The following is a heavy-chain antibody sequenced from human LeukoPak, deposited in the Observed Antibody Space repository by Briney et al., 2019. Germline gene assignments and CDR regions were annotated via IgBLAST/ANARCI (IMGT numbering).Heavy chain of an antibody. J-gene: IGHJ4*02. D-gene: IGHD2-2*02. CDR1: GFTFSTHV. V-gene: IGHV3-23*01. CDR3: GRDLRHQLLYCLDY. Sequence: GGSLRLSCVVSGFTFSTHVMSWVRQAPGKGLEWVSGISAGGVTTHYADSVKGRFTISRDNSKNTLYLQMNSLRVEDTAVYYCGRDLRHQLLYCLDYWGQGTLVTVSS. CDR2: ISAGGVTT.